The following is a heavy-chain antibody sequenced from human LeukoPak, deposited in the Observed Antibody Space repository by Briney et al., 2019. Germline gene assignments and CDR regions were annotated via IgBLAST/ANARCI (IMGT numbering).Heavy chain of an antibody. Sequence: GGSLRLSCAASGFTFSSYAMHWVRQAPGKGQEWVAIISYDGSNKYYADSVKGRFTISRDNAKNTLYLQMNSLRAEDTAVYYCARVSSGSYFGYYYYYMDVWGKGTTVTVSS. CDR1: GFTFSSYA. V-gene: IGHV3-30*07. D-gene: IGHD1-26*01. CDR2: ISYDGSNK. CDR3: ARVSSGSYFGYYYYYMDV. J-gene: IGHJ6*03.